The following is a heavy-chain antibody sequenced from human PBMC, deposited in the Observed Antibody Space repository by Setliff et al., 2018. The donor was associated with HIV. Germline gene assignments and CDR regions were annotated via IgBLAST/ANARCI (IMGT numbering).Heavy chain of an antibody. CDR1: GGTFSSYA. D-gene: IGHD1-26*01. CDR3: ARARLQGIVTAVGPRDNCLDP. Sequence: SVKVSCKASGGTFSSYAISWVRQAPGQGLEWMGGIIPIFGTASYAQKLQGRVTMTTDTSTSTAYMELRSLSSDDTAVYYCARARLQGIVTAVGPRDNCLDPWGQGTRVTVSS. V-gene: IGHV1-69*05. J-gene: IGHJ5*02. CDR2: IIPIFGTA.